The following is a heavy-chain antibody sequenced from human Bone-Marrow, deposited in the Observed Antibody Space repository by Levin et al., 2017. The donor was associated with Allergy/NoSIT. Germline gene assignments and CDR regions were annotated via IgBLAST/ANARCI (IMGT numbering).Heavy chain of an antibody. Sequence: GESLKISCAASGFTFSSYAMHWVRQAPGKGLEWVAVISYDGSNKYYADSVKGRFTISRDNSKNTLYLQMNSLRAEDTAVYYCARVSPPNTPLGAFDIWGQGTMVTVSS. V-gene: IGHV3-30*04. CDR1: GFTFSSYA. D-gene: IGHD2-8*01. J-gene: IGHJ3*02. CDR2: ISYDGSNK. CDR3: ARVSPPNTPLGAFDI.